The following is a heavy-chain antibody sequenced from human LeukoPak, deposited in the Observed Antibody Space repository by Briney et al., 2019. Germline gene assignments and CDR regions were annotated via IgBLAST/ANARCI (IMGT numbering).Heavy chain of an antibody. V-gene: IGHV3-7*01. Sequence: GGSLRLSCVASGFTFSNYWMSWVRQAPGKGLEWVANIQQDGGEKYYVDSVKGRFTIPRDNAKNSLYLQMNSLRAEDTAVYYCARDRSRIAAAGTRFDYWGQGTLVTVSS. CDR1: GFTFSNYW. J-gene: IGHJ4*02. CDR2: IQQDGGEK. D-gene: IGHD6-13*01. CDR3: ARDRSRIAAAGTRFDY.